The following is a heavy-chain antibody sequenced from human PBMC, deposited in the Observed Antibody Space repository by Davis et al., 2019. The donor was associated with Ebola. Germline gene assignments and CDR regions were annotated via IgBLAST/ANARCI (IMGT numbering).Heavy chain of an antibody. CDR1: GFLFSDYW. CDR3: ARGYSSSWYGYFDY. Sequence: PGGSLRLSCAASGFLFSDYWMHWVRQAPGKGLEWVYGIHWKGGSTGYADSVKGRFTISRDNAKNSLYLQMNSLRAEDTALYYCARGYSSSWYGYFDYWGQGTLVTVSS. J-gene: IGHJ4*02. V-gene: IGHV3-20*04. D-gene: IGHD6-13*01. CDR2: IHWKGGST.